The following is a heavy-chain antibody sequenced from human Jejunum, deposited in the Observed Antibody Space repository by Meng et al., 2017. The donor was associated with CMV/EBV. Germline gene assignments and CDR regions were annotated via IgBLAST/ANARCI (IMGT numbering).Heavy chain of an antibody. V-gene: IGHV3-30*02. J-gene: IGHJ4*02. CDR3: AKDPHDSWTTYYFGF. CDR1: FTFRTSG. Sequence: FTFRTSGVSWVRQAPGKGLEWVASIRSDGSAEYYVESVKGRFTISRDNSKTTVFLQMHSLRPEDTGVYYCAKDPHDSWTTYYFGFWGQGTPVTVSS. D-gene: IGHD3/OR15-3a*01. CDR2: IRSDGSAE.